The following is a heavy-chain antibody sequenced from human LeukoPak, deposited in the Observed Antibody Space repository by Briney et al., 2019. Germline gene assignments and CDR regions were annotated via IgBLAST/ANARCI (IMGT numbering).Heavy chain of an antibody. CDR2: ISSSSSYI. V-gene: IGHV3-21*01. CDR3: AREDFWSGYLYGMDV. CDR1: GFTFSSCS. Sequence: AGGSLRLSCAASGFTFSSCSMNWVRQAPGKGLEWVSSISSSSSYIYYADSVKGRFTISRDNAKNSLYLQMNSLRAEDTAVYYCAREDFWSGYLYGMDVWGQGTTVTVSS. J-gene: IGHJ6*02. D-gene: IGHD3-3*01.